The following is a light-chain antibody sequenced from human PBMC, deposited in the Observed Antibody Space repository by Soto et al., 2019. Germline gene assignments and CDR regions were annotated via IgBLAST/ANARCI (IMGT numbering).Light chain of an antibody. CDR3: NSYTTSNTFV. J-gene: IGLJ1*01. CDR1: SSDIGAHNF. CDR2: EVI. V-gene: IGLV2-14*03. Sequence: QSALTQPASVSGSPGQAITVSCSGTSSDIGAHNFVSWYQQHPGKAPKLIIYEVINRPSGVSDRFSGSKSGNTASLTISGLQSEDEADYYCNSYTTSNTFVFGSGTQVTVL.